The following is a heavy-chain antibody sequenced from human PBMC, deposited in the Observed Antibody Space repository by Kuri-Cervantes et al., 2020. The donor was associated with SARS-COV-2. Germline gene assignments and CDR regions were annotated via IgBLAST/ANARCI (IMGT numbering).Heavy chain of an antibody. V-gene: IGHV4-61*09. D-gene: IGHD1-20*01. CDR1: GVPVTGGTYS. Sequence: SETLSLTCAVSGVPVTGGTYSWAWIRQPAGKGLEWIGHLDTSGSTTYNPSLRGRVTMSVDTSKNQFSLKLSSVTAADTAVYYCARDPGVHLTGDSYYYYYYMDVWGKGTTVTVSS. CDR2: LDTSGST. CDR3: ARDPGVHLTGDSYYYYYYMDV. J-gene: IGHJ6*03.